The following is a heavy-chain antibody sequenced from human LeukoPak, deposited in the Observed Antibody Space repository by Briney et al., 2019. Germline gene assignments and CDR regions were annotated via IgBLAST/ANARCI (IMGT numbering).Heavy chain of an antibody. J-gene: IGHJ6*03. CDR1: GFTFSTYW. CDR3: AREWALPGAYYMDV. Sequence: PGGSLRLSCAASGFTFSTYWMHWVRQAPGTGLVWVSRISSDGRNTIYADSVKGRFTISRDSANNTLFLQMNSLRGDDTAVYYCAREWALPGAYYMDVWGKGTTVTVSS. D-gene: IGHD7-27*01. CDR2: ISSDGRNT. V-gene: IGHV3-74*01.